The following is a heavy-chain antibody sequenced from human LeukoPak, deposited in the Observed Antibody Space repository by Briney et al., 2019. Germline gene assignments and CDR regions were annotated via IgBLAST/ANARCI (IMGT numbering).Heavy chain of an antibody. CDR2: IYSGGST. CDR1: GFTVSSNY. J-gene: IGHJ4*02. V-gene: IGHV3-53*05. D-gene: IGHD3-22*01. CDR3: AKDPTHFRVWDDYDNTRLNY. Sequence: PGGSLRLSCAASGFTVSSNYMSWVRQAPGKGLEWVSVIYSGGSTYYADSVKGRFTISRDNSKNTLYLQMNSLRAEDTAVYYCAKDPTHFRVWDDYDNTRLNYWGQGTLVTVSS.